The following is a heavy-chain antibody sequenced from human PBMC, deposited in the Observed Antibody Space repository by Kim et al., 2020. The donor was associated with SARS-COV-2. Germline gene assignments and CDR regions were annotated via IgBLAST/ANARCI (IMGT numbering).Heavy chain of an antibody. D-gene: IGHD5-18*01. CDR3: ASPGYSYGNWVEYYFDY. CDR2: ISSSSSTI. V-gene: IGHV3-48*02. J-gene: IGHJ4*02. Sequence: GGSLRLSCAASGFTFSSYSMNWVRQAPGKGLEWVSYISSSSSTIYYADSVKGRFTISRDNAKNSLYLQMNSLRDEDTAVYYCASPGYSYGNWVEYYFDYWGQGTLVTVSS. CDR1: GFTFSSYS.